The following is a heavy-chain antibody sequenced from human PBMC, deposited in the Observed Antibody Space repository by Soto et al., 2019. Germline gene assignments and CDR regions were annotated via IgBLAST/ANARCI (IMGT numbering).Heavy chain of an antibody. J-gene: IGHJ4*02. Sequence: SETLSLTCAVYGGCFSGYYWSWIRQPPGKGLEWIGEINHSGSTNYNPSLKSRVTISVDTSKNQFSLKLSSVTAADTAVYYCARGPLFISNSGSPYWGQGTLVTVSS. CDR1: GGCFSGYY. V-gene: IGHV4-34*01. CDR2: INHSGST. D-gene: IGHD1-26*01. CDR3: ARGPLFISNSGSPY.